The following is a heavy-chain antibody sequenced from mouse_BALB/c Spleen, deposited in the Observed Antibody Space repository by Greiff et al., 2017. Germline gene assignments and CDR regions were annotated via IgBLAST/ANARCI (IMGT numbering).Heavy chain of an antibody. D-gene: IGHD4-1*01. CDR3: AKAKKLAYYFDY. V-gene: IGHV2-6-5*01. J-gene: IGHJ2*01. Sequence: LSISKDNSKSQVFLKMNSLQTDDTAMYYCAKAKKLAYYFDYWGQGTTLTVSS.